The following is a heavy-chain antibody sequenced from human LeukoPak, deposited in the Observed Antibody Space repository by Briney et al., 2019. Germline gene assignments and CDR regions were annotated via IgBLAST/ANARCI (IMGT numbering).Heavy chain of an antibody. V-gene: IGHV3-7*01. Sequence: GSLRLSCAASGFSLSSYWMTWVRQAPGKGLEWVANIKQDGSQKYYVDSVKGRFTISRDNAKNSLYLQMNSLRAEDTAVYYCVSTGSQLDYWGQGTLVTVSS. CDR3: VSTGSQLDY. J-gene: IGHJ4*02. D-gene: IGHD2-2*01. CDR2: IKQDGSQK. CDR1: GFSLSSYW.